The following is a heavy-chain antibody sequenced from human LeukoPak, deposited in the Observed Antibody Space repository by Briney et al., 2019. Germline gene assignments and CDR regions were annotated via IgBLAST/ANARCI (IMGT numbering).Heavy chain of an antibody. D-gene: IGHD5-18*01. CDR3: AKEQHSEYFQY. CDR1: GFTFSTYG. CDR2: ISYDGNNK. Sequence: GGALSLSCVATGFTFSTYGMHWVRQAPGKGLEWVAVISYDGNNKYYAHSVKGRFTISRDSSKNTLYLQMNSLRAEDTAVYYCAKEQHSEYFQYWGQGTLVTVSS. V-gene: IGHV3-30*18. J-gene: IGHJ1*01.